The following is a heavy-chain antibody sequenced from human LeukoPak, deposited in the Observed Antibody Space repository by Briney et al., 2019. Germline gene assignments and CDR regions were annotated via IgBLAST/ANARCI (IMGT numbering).Heavy chain of an antibody. D-gene: IGHD2-15*01. Sequence: GGSLRLSCAASGFTFSSYSMNWVRQAPGKGLEWVSYISSSSSTIYYADSVKGRFTISRDNAKNSLYLQMNSLRAEDTAVSYCARDGSYGLPYYFDYWGQGTLVTVSS. CDR2: ISSSSSTI. J-gene: IGHJ4*02. CDR3: ARDGSYGLPYYFDY. CDR1: GFTFSSYS. V-gene: IGHV3-48*01.